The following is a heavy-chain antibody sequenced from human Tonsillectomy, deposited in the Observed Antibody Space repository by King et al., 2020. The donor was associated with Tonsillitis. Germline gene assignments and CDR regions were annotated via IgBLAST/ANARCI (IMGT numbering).Heavy chain of an antibody. D-gene: IGHD3-22*01. J-gene: IGHJ1*01. Sequence: VQLVQSGGGLVQPGGSLRLSCAASGFTFSNYAMPWVRQAPGKGLEWVSSISSNDGSTYYADSVKGRFTISRDYSKNRLYLQMNSLGADDTAVYYCTKSQYDYYDSGAYSAEYFQHWGQGTLVTVSS. CDR2: ISSNDGST. CDR3: TKSQYDYYDSGAYSAEYFQH. CDR1: GFTFSNYA. V-gene: IGHV3-23*04.